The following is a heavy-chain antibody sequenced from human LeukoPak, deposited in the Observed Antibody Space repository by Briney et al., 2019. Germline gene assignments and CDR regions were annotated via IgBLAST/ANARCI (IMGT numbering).Heavy chain of an antibody. CDR3: ARDTGYYVDAFDV. CDR2: ITGNGDTT. V-gene: IGHV3-23*01. J-gene: IGHJ3*01. D-gene: IGHD3-9*01. Sequence: PGGSLRLSCEASGFTFSTYAMSWVRQAPGKGLEWVSSITGNGDTTYYADSVKGRFTISRDNAQNSLLLQMNGLRAEDTAVYYCARDTGYYVDAFDVWGQGTMVTVSS. CDR1: GFTFSTYA.